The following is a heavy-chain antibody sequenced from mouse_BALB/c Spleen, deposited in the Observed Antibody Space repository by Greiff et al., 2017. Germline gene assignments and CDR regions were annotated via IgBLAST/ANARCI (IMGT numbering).Heavy chain of an antibody. V-gene: IGHV5-17*02. D-gene: IGHD1-1*01. CDR3: ARHGGYYAMDY. J-gene: IGHJ4*01. CDR2: ISSGSSTI. Sequence: EVKLMESGGGLVQPGGSRKLSCAASGFTFSSFGMHWVRQAPDKGLEWVAYISSGSSTIYYADTVKGRFTISRDNPKNTLFLQMTSLRSEDTAMYYCARHGGYYAMDYWGQGTSVTVSS. CDR1: GFTFSSFG.